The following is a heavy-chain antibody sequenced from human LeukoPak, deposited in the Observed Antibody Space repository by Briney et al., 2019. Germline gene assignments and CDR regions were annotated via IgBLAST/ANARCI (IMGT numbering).Heavy chain of an antibody. CDR2: IYYSGST. V-gene: IGHV4-59*08. CDR3: ACSGYLGSEYFQH. CDR1: GGSISSYY. D-gene: IGHD2-15*01. Sequence: TLSLTYTLDGGSISSYYCGWVRQPPGKGMEWNGYIYYSGSTNYNPSLKSRVTISVDTSKNQFSLKLSSVTAADTAVYYCACSGYLGSEYFQHWGQGTLVTVSS. J-gene: IGHJ1*01.